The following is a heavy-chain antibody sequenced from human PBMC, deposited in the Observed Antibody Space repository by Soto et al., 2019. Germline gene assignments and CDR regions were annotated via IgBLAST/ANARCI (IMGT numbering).Heavy chain of an antibody. D-gene: IGHD2-15*01. Sequence: SETLSLTCTVSGGSISSYYWSWIRQPPGKGLEWVGYIYYSGSTNYNPSLKSRVTISVDTSKNKFSLKLTSVTAADTAVYYCARHQDSYYFDYWGQGTLVTVSS. J-gene: IGHJ4*02. CDR3: ARHQDSYYFDY. CDR2: IYYSGST. CDR1: GGSISSYY. V-gene: IGHV4-59*08.